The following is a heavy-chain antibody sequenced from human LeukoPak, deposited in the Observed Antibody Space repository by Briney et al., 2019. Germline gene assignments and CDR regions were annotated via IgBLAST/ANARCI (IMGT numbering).Heavy chain of an antibody. J-gene: IGHJ4*02. CDR2: IYNGDNT. CDR3: ARGWGPYCTGASCLPGD. CDR1: RFTVATNH. V-gene: IGHV3-66*01. D-gene: IGHD2-15*01. Sequence: GGSLRLSCAASRFTVATNHMNWVRQAPGKGLEWVSVIYNGDNTAYADSVKGRFTVSRDNSKDTLYLQMHSLRAEDTAIYYCARGWGPYCTGASCLPGDWGQGTLVTVSS.